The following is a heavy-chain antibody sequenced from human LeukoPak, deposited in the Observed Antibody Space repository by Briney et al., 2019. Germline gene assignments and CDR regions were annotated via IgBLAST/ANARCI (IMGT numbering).Heavy chain of an antibody. CDR3: ASPVVVVATREVDY. J-gene: IGHJ4*02. Sequence: GGSLRXSCXAXXXXFSSYAMSWVRQAPGKGLEWVSAISGSGGSTYYADSVKGRFTISRDNSKNTLYLQMNSLRAEDTAVYYCASPVVVVATREVDYWGQGTLVTVSS. V-gene: IGHV3-23*01. CDR2: ISGSGGST. D-gene: IGHD2-15*01. CDR1: XXXFSSYA.